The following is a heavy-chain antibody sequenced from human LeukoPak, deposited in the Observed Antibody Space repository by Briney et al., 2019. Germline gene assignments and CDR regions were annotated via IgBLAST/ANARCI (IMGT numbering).Heavy chain of an antibody. J-gene: IGHJ4*02. CDR1: GFTFSSYA. Sequence: GGSLRLSCAASGFTFSSYAMSWVRQAPARGLEWVSSLRGDGSTFYADSVKGRFALSRDESRNTVYFQLNSLRVEDTAVYYCAKASWVSNGDAVLWGQGTLVTVFS. D-gene: IGHD1-1*01. CDR3: AKASWVSNGDAVL. CDR2: LRGDGST. V-gene: IGHV3-23*01.